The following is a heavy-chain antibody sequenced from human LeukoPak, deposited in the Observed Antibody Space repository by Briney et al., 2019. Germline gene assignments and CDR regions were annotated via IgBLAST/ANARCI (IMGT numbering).Heavy chain of an antibody. Sequence: ASVKVSCKASGYTFTGYYMHWVRQAPGQGLEWMGWINPNSGGTNYAQKFQGRVTMTRDTSISTAYMELNRLRSDDTAVYYCARDLGDTAISDYWGQGTLVTVSS. D-gene: IGHD5-18*01. CDR2: INPNSGGT. CDR3: ARDLGDTAISDY. CDR1: GYTFTGYY. J-gene: IGHJ4*02. V-gene: IGHV1-2*02.